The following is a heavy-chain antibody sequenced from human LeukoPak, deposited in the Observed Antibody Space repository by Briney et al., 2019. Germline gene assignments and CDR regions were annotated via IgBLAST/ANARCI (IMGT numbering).Heavy chain of an antibody. D-gene: IGHD1-26*01. Sequence: SVKVSCKASGGTFSSYAISWVRQAPGQGLEWMGRIIPVLGIANYAQKFQGRVTITADKSTSTAYMELSSLRSEDTAVYYCARERIVGASGYFDYWGQGTLVTVSS. CDR3: ARERIVGASGYFDY. V-gene: IGHV1-69*04. J-gene: IGHJ4*02. CDR2: IIPVLGIA. CDR1: GGTFSSYA.